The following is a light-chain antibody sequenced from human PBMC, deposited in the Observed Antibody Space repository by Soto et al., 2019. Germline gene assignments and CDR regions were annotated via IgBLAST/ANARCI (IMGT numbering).Light chain of an antibody. Sequence: EIVMTQSPATLSVSPGERATLSCRASQSVSSDLAWYQQKPGQAPRLLIYDASNRATGIPDRFSGSGSGTDFTLTISRLEPEDFALYYCQQYGSSAPITFGQGTRLEIK. CDR2: DAS. J-gene: IGKJ5*01. V-gene: IGKV3-20*01. CDR1: QSVSSD. CDR3: QQYGSSAPIT.